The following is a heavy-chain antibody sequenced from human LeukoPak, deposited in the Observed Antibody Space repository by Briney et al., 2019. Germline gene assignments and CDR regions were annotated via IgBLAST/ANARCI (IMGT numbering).Heavy chain of an antibody. Sequence: ASVKVSCKASGYTFTSYAMNWVRQAPGQGPEWMGWINPNSGAATYAQKFLGRVTMTRDTSINIASMELSRLRSDDTAVYYCAREVGIAAAAAFDIWGQGTMVTVSS. V-gene: IGHV1-2*02. J-gene: IGHJ3*02. CDR2: INPNSGAA. CDR1: GYTFTSYA. CDR3: AREVGIAAAAAFDI. D-gene: IGHD6-13*01.